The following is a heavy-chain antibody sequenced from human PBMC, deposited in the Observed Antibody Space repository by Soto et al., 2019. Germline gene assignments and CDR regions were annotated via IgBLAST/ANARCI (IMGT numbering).Heavy chain of an antibody. V-gene: IGHV1-69*12. CDR1: GGTFSSHA. CDR3: AALYGSGSYYNGFVY. D-gene: IGHD3-10*01. J-gene: IGHJ4*02. Sequence: QVQLVQSGAEVKKPGSSVKVSCKASGGTFSSHAISWVRQAPGQGLEWMGGIIPIFGTANYAQKFQGRVTITADESTSTAYTELSSLRSEDTAVYYCAALYGSGSYYNGFVYWGQGTLVTVSS. CDR2: IIPIFGTA.